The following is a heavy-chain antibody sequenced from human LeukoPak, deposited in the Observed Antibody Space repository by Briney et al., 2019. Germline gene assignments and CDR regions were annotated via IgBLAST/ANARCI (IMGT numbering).Heavy chain of an antibody. CDR2: INHSGGT. Sequence: PSQTLSLTFAVCGGSFSTYYWSWIRQPPGKGLEWIGEINHSGGTNYNPSLQSRVTISVDTSKKQFSLKLSSVAAADTAVYYCARGGFYCGGDCYVDYWGQGTLVTVSS. CDR1: GGSFSTYY. J-gene: IGHJ4*02. V-gene: IGHV4-34*01. D-gene: IGHD2-21*02. CDR3: ARGGFYCGGDCYVDY.